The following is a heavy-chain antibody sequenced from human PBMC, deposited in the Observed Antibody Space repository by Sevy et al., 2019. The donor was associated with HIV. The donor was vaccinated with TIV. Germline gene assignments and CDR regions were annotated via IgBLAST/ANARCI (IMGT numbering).Heavy chain of an antibody. J-gene: IGHJ6*02. CDR2: INHSGST. D-gene: IGHD2-2*02. V-gene: IGHV4-34*01. CDR1: GGSFSGYY. CDR3: ARGEGYPTSTSCYTWRPYYYGMDV. Sequence: SETLSLTCAVYGGSFSGYYWSWIRQPPGKGLEWFGEINHSGSTNYNPSLKSRVTISVDTSKNQFSLKLSSVTAADTAVYYCARGEGYPTSTSCYTWRPYYYGMDVWGQGTTVTVSS.